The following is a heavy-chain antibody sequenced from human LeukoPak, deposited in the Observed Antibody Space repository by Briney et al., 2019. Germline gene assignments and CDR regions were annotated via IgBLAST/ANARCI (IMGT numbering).Heavy chain of an antibody. CDR1: GGTFSSYA. D-gene: IGHD3-3*01. V-gene: IGHV1-69*05. Sequence: SVKVSCKASGGTFSSYAISWVRQSPGQGLEWMGGIIPIFGTANYAQKFQGRVTITTDESTSTAYMELSSLRSEDTAVYYCARCDGVVSRTYYYYMDVWGKGTTVTVSS. J-gene: IGHJ6*03. CDR2: IIPIFGTA. CDR3: ARCDGVVSRTYYYYMDV.